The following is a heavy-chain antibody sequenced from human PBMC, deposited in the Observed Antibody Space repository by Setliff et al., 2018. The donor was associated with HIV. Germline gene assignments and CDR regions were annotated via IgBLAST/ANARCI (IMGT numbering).Heavy chain of an antibody. CDR3: ATFYKLTGTTSFDY. CDR1: GYTLSELS. CDR2: FHPEHGET. V-gene: IGHV1-24*01. J-gene: IGHJ4*02. D-gene: IGHD1-7*01. Sequence: ASVKVSCKVSGYTLSELSMHWVRQAPGKGLEWMGGFHPEHGETIYAQKFEDRVTMTEATSTGTAYMELSSLTSEDTAVYFCATFYKLTGTTSFDYWGQGTLVTVSS.